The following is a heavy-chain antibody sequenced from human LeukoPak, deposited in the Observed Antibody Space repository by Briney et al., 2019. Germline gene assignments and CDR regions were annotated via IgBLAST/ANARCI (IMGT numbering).Heavy chain of an antibody. D-gene: IGHD5-18*01. Sequence: GGSLRLSCAASGFTFSSYSMNWVRQAPGKGLEWVSYISSSGSTIYYADSVKGRFTISRDNAKNSLYLQMNSLRAEDTAVYYCARDPRGYSYGYLAPEFDYWGQGTLVTVSS. CDR1: GFTFSSYS. V-gene: IGHV3-48*04. J-gene: IGHJ4*02. CDR3: ARDPRGYSYGYLAPEFDY. CDR2: ISSSGSTI.